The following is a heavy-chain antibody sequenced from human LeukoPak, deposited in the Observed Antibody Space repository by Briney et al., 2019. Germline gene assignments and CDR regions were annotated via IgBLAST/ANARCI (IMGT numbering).Heavy chain of an antibody. J-gene: IGHJ5*02. CDR3: ARHAKLGEMYNGFDP. CDR2: IYYSGST. D-gene: IGHD3-16*01. V-gene: IGHV4-39*01. CDR1: GGSISSSSYY. Sequence: SETLSLSCTVSGGSISSSSYYWGWIRQPPGKGLEWIGSIYYSGSTYSNPSLKSRVTISVDTSKNPASLKLSSVTAADTAVYYCARHAKLGEMYNGFDPWGQGTLVTVSS.